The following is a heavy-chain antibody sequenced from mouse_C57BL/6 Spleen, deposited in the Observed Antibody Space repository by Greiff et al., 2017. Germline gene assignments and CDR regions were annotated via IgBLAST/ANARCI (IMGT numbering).Heavy chain of an antibody. CDR1: GYAFSSYW. D-gene: IGHD1-1*01. CDR3: ARCYYGSSPWFAY. Sequence: QVQLQQSGAELVKPGASVKISCKASGYAFSSYWMNWVKQRPGKGLEWIGQIYPGDGDTNYNGQFKGKATLTADKSSSTAYMQLSSLTSEDSAVYFCARCYYGSSPWFAYWGQGTLVTVSA. J-gene: IGHJ3*01. V-gene: IGHV1-80*01. CDR2: IYPGDGDT.